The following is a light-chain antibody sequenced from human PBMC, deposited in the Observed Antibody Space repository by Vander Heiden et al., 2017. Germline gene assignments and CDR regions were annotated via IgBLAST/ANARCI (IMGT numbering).Light chain of an antibody. CDR3: QQLNSYPYT. J-gene: IGKJ2*01. CDR1: QGISSY. CDR2: AAS. V-gene: IGKV1-9*01. Sequence: DIQLTQSPSSMSASVGDRVTITCRPSQGISSYLAWYQQKPGKAPNLLIYAASTLQSGVPSRFSGSGSGTEFTLTISSLQPEDFATYYCQQLNSYPYTFGQGTKLEIK.